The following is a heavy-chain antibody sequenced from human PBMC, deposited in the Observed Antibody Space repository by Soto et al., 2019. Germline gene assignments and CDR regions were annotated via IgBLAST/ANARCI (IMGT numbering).Heavy chain of an antibody. CDR3: ARDGGLKGLDY. J-gene: IGHJ4*02. CDR1: GGSISSGGYY. V-gene: IGHV4-31*03. Sequence: SETLSLTCTVSGGSISSGGYYWSWIRQHPGKGLEWIGYIYYSGSTCYNPSLKSRVTISVDTSKNQFSLKLSSVTAADTAVYYCARDGGLKGLDYWGQGTLVTVSS. CDR2: IYYSGST. D-gene: IGHD3-16*01.